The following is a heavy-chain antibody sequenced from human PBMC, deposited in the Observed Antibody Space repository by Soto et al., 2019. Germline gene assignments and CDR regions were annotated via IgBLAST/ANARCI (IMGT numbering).Heavy chain of an antibody. J-gene: IGHJ5*02. CDR3: ASTIVGVEAPLRYWLDH. D-gene: IGHD3-3*01. CDR2: IIPILGMT. Sequence: GASVKVSCKASGGNFSTSDISWVRQAPGQGLEWMGRIIPILGMTYYAQKFQGRVTVTADKSASTAYMELSRLRSDDTAVYYCASTIVGVEAPLRYWLDHWGQGTLVTVSS. V-gene: IGHV1-69*04. CDR1: GGNFSTSD.